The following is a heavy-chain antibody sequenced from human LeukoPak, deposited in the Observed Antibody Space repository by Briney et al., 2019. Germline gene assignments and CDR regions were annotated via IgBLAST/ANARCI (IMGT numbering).Heavy chain of an antibody. V-gene: IGHV3-66*01. CDR2: IYSGGST. J-gene: IGHJ4*02. Sequence: GGSLRLSCAASGFPFKNYAMSWVRQAPGKGLEWVSVIYSGGSTYYADSVKGRSTISRDNSKNTLYLQMNSLRAEDTAVYYCARGGYSYGYDYFDYWGQGTLVTVSS. CDR1: GFPFKNYA. D-gene: IGHD5-18*01. CDR3: ARGGYSYGYDYFDY.